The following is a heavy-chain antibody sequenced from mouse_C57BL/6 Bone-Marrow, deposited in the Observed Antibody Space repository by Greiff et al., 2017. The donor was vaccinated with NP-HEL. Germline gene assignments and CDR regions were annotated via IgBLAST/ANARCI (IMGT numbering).Heavy chain of an antibody. CDR3: ARGTSGY. CDR2: IDPSDSYT. J-gene: IGHJ2*01. V-gene: IGHV1-69*01. Sequence: QVQLQQPGAELVMPGASVKLSCKASGYTFTSYWMHWVKQRPGQGLEWIGEIDPSDSYTNYNQKFKGKSTLTVDKASSTAYMQLSSLTSEDSAVYYCARGTSGYWGQGTTLTVSS. D-gene: IGHD5-1*01. CDR1: GYTFTSYW.